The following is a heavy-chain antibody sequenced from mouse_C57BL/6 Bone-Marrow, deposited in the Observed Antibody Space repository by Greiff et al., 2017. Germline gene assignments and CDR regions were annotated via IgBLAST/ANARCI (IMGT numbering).Heavy chain of an antibody. CDR3: ARRELGYFDY. V-gene: IGHV5-17*01. CDR2: ISSGSSTI. Sequence: EVQGVASGGGLVKPGGSLKLSCAASGFTFSDYGMHWVRQAPEKGLEWVAYISSGSSTIYYADTVKGRFTISRDNAKNTLFLQMTSLRYEDTAMYYCARRELGYFDYWGQGTTLTVSS. J-gene: IGHJ2*01. D-gene: IGHD4-1*01. CDR1: GFTFSDYG.